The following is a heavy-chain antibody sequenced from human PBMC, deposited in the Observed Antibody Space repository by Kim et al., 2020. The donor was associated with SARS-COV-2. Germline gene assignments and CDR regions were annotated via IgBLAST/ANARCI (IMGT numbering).Heavy chain of an antibody. CDR1: GLTFNYAW. J-gene: IGHJ1*01. CDR3: ATEVDHGSGSQPT. V-gene: IGHV3-15*01. CDR2: IKSQNDGETT. Sequence: GGSLRLSCATSGLTFNYAWMSWVRQAPGKGLEWVGLIKSQNDGETTEYASPAKGRFPISRDDSKETVYLHMNSLKIEDTDMDYCATEVDHGSGSQPTRG. D-gene: IGHD3-10*01.